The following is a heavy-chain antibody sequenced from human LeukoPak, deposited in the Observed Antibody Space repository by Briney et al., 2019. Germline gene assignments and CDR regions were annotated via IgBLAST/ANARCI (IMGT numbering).Heavy chain of an antibody. Sequence: PGGSLRLSCAASGCTFSDHYMDWVRQAPGKGLEWVGRTRNKANSYTTEYAASVKGRFTIARDDSKNSLYLQMNSLKTEDTAVYYCARGPLDYWGQGTLVTVSS. CDR2: TRNKANSYTT. J-gene: IGHJ4*02. CDR1: GCTFSDHY. V-gene: IGHV3-72*01. CDR3: ARGPLDY.